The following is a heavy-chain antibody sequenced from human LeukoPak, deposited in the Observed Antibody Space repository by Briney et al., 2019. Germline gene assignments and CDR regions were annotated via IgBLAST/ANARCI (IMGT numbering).Heavy chain of an antibody. CDR3: ARAGDPYYYDSSGYSLYYGMDV. Sequence: GGSLRLSCAASGFTFSSYSMNWVRQAPGKGLEWVSYISSSSSTIYYADSVKGRFTISRDNAKNSLYLQMNSLRAEDTAVYYCARAGDPYYYDSSGYSLYYGMDVWGQGTTVTVSS. V-gene: IGHV3-48*04. CDR2: ISSSSSTI. D-gene: IGHD3-22*01. J-gene: IGHJ6*02. CDR1: GFTFSSYS.